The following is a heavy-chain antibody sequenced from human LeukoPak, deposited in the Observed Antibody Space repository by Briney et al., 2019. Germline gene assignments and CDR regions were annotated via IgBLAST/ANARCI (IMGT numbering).Heavy chain of an antibody. J-gene: IGHJ3*02. V-gene: IGHV4-59*01. Sequence: SETLSLTCTVSGGSMSDYYWSWIRQPPGKGLEWIGYIFSTGSTNYNPSLKSRVTISVDTSKNQFSLKPNSVTAADTALYYCARDYTMTHAFDIWGQGTLVTVSS. D-gene: IGHD3-22*01. CDR2: IFSTGST. CDR3: ARDYTMTHAFDI. CDR1: GGSMSDYY.